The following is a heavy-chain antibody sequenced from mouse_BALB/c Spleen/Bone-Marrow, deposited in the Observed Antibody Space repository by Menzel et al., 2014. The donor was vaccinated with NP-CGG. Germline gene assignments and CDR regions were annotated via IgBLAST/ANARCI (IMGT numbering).Heavy chain of an antibody. Sequence: VQLQQSGAEVAKPGASVKVSCKASGYTFTNYWMQWVKQRPGQGLEWIGEIEPSDSYTNYNQDFKAKATLTVDKSSSTAYMQLSSLTSEDSAVYYCARGRTTVVSDYWGQGTSLTVSS. J-gene: IGHJ2*02. CDR2: IEPSDSYT. V-gene: IGHV1-69*02. D-gene: IGHD1-1*01. CDR3: ARGRTTVVSDY. CDR1: GYTFTNYW.